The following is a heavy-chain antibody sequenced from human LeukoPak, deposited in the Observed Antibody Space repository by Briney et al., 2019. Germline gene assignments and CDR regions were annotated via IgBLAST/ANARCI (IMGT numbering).Heavy chain of an antibody. J-gene: IGHJ4*02. Sequence: GSLRLSCAASGFTFSSYAMSWVRQPPGKGLEWIGEINHSGSTNYNPSLKSRVTISVDTSKNQFSLKLSSVTAADTAVYYCARADYDFWSGSTHFDYWGQGTLVTVSS. CDR3: ARADYDFWSGSTHFDY. D-gene: IGHD3-3*01. V-gene: IGHV4-34*01. CDR1: GFTFSSYA. CDR2: INHSGST.